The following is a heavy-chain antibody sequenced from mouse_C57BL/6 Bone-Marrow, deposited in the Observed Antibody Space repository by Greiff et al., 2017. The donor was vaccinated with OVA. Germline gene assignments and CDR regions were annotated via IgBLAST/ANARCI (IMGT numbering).Heavy chain of an antibody. J-gene: IGHJ2*01. CDR3: APYGYGPPFDY. D-gene: IGHD2-2*01. V-gene: IGHV1-19*01. CDR2: INPYNGGT. Sequence: VQLKQSGPVLVKPGASVKMSCKASGYTFTDYYMNWVKQSHGKSLEWIGVINPYNGGTSYNQKFKGKATLTVDKSSSTAYMELNSLTSEDSAVYYCAPYGYGPPFDYWGQGTTLTVSS. CDR1: GYTFTDYY.